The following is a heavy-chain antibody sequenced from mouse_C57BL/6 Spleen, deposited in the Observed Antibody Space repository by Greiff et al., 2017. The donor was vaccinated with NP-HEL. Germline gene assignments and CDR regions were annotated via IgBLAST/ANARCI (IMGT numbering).Heavy chain of an antibody. J-gene: IGHJ4*01. Sequence: LVESGAELARPGASVKLSCKASGYTFTSYGISWVKQRTGQGLEWIGEIYPRSGNTYYNEKFKGKATLTADKSSSTAYMELRSLTSEDSAVYFCAHYYGSSPYYAMDYWGQGTSVTVSS. D-gene: IGHD1-1*01. CDR3: AHYYGSSPYYAMDY. CDR1: GYTFTSYG. CDR2: IYPRSGNT. V-gene: IGHV1-81*01.